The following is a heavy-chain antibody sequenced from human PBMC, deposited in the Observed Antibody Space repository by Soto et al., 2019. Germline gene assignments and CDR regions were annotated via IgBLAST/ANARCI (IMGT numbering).Heavy chain of an antibody. J-gene: IGHJ4*02. CDR3: ARDRFMVL. Sequence: PSETLSLTCIVSGGSISSFYWSWIRQPPGKGLGWIGYIYNSGSTNYNPSLKSRVTISLDTSKNQFSLNLNSVTAADTAVYYCARDRFMVLWGQGTLVTVSS. CDR1: GGSISSFY. D-gene: IGHD2-8*01. V-gene: IGHV4-59*01. CDR2: IYNSGST.